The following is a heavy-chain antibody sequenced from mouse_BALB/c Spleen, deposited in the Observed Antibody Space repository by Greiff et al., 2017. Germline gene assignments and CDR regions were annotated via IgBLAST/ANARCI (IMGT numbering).Heavy chain of an antibody. J-gene: IGHJ2*01. CDR3: ASESYDGYYGGFDY. Sequence: DVKLVESGPGLVKPSQSLSLTCTVTGYSITSDYAWNWIRQFPGNKLEWMGYISYSGSTSYNPSLKSRISITRDTSKNQFFLQLNSVTTEDTATYYCASESYDGYYGGFDYWGQGTTLTVSS. D-gene: IGHD2-3*01. CDR2: ISYSGST. CDR1: GYSITSDYA. V-gene: IGHV3-2*02.